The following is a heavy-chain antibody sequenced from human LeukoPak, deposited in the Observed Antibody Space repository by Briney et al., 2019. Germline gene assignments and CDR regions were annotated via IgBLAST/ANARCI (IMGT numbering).Heavy chain of an antibody. CDR2: ISSSSSTI. CDR1: GFTFSSYS. J-gene: IGHJ4*02. V-gene: IGHV3-48*01. Sequence: PGGSLRLSCAASGFTFSSYSMNWVRQAPGKGLEWVSYISSSSSTIYYADSVKGRFTISRDNAKNSLYLQMNSLRAEDTAVYYCARHPLPTYYDFWSGYFDYWGQGTLVTVSS. CDR3: ARHPLPTYYDFWSGYFDY. D-gene: IGHD3-3*01.